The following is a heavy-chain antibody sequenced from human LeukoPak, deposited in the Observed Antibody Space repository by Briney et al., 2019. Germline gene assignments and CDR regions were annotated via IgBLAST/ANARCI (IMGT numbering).Heavy chain of an antibody. CDR1: GGSISSYY. J-gene: IGHJ6*02. Sequence: SETLSLTCTVSGGSISSYYWSWIRQPAGKGLEWIGRIDTSGSTNYNPSLKSRVTMSVDTSKNQFSLKLSSVTAADTAVYYCARELVVVTAILSDYYYYGMDVWGQGTTVTVSS. CDR2: IDTSGST. V-gene: IGHV4-4*07. CDR3: ARELVVVTAILSDYYYYGMDV. D-gene: IGHD2-21*02.